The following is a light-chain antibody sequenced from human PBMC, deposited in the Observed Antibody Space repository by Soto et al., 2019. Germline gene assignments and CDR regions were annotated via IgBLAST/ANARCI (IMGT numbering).Light chain of an antibody. V-gene: IGKV1-8*01. Sequence: AIRMTQSPSSFSASTGDRVTINCRARQGISSHLAWYQVKPGKASRILIYTASYLESGVPSRFSSSGSGTDFTLTISSLQSEDFAVYYYHQYFSYPLTFGGGTKVEIK. CDR2: TAS. CDR3: HQYFSYPLT. J-gene: IGKJ4*01. CDR1: QGISSH.